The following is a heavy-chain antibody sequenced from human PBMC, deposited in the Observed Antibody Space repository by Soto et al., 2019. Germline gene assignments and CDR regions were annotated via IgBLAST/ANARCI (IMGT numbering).Heavy chain of an antibody. CDR1: GFSRNTTAVG. CDR3: AHREGEDNVWGSYNAAFDM. Sequence: QITVKESGPTLVKPTQTLTLTGTFSGFSRNTTAVGVGWFRQPPGKDLEWLALISWDGDKRYSPSLKSRLAITNDTSKNQLVLKRTNMDPVDTATSYCAHREGEDNVWGSYNAAFDMWGRGTMATASS. J-gene: IGHJ3*02. CDR2: ISWDGDK. V-gene: IGHV2-5*02. D-gene: IGHD3-16*01.